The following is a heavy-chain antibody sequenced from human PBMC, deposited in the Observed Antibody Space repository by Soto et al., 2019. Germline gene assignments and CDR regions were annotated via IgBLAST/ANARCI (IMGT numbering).Heavy chain of an antibody. J-gene: IGHJ4*02. CDR1: GYTFTSYG. D-gene: IGHD6-13*01. CDR3: ARAWEPGGGSTFGSWYYFDY. Sequence: QVQLVQSGAEVKKPGASVKVSCKASGYTFTSYGISWVRQAPGQGLEWMGWISAYNGNTNYAQKLQGRVTMTTDTSTSTAYMEPRSLRSDDTAVYSCARAWEPGGGSTFGSWYYFDYWGQGTLVTVSS. CDR2: ISAYNGNT. V-gene: IGHV1-18*01.